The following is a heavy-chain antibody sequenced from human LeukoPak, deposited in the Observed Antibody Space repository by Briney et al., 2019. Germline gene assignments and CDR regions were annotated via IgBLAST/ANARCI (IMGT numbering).Heavy chain of an antibody. V-gene: IGHV4-39*01. J-gene: IGHJ4*02. CDR1: GGSLSSSSYY. CDR3: TRGSYDVLTGYSTLGEY. Sequence: SETLSLTCTVSGGSLSSSSYYWGWVRQPPGKGLEWIGNIYYSGSTYYNPSLKSRLTISLDTSQRQFSLRLSSVAAADTALYYCTRGSYDVLTGYSTLGEYWGQGTLVTVSS. CDR2: IYYSGST. D-gene: IGHD3-9*01.